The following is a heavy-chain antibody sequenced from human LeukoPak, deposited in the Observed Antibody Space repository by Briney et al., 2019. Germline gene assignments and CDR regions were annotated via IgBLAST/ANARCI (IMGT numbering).Heavy chain of an antibody. D-gene: IGHD6-13*01. V-gene: IGHV5-51*01. CDR3: ASVIAAAGIGFDY. CDR1: GYSFTSYW. Sequence: GESLKISCKGSGYSFTSYWIGRVRQMPGKGLEWMGIIYPGDSDTRYSPSFQGQVTISADKSISTAYLQWSSLKASDTAMYYCASVIAAAGIGFDYWGQGTLVTVSS. J-gene: IGHJ4*02. CDR2: IYPGDSDT.